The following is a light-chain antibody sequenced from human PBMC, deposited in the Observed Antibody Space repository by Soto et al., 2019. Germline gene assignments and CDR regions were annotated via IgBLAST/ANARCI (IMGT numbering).Light chain of an antibody. CDR1: SSDVGGYNY. J-gene: IGLJ3*02. CDR3: SSYAGTNNLV. Sequence: QSVLTQPPSASGSRGQSVTISCTGTSSDVGGYNYVSWYQQYPGKAPKIMIYEVSERPSGVPVRFSGSKSGNTASLTVSGLQAEDEADYYCSSYAGTNNLVFGGGTKLTVL. V-gene: IGLV2-8*01. CDR2: EVS.